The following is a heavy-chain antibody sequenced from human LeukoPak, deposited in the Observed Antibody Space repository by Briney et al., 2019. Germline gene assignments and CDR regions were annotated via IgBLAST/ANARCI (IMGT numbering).Heavy chain of an antibody. Sequence: GGSLRLSCAASGFTFSSYWMHWVRQAPGKGLVWVSRINSDGSSTSYADSVKGRFTISRDNAKNTLYLQMNSLRAEDTAVYYCARDDYYDSSGYYLTFDYWGQGTLVTVSS. CDR3: ARDDYYDSSGYYLTFDY. D-gene: IGHD3-22*01. CDR2: INSDGSST. V-gene: IGHV3-74*01. CDR1: GFTFSSYW. J-gene: IGHJ4*02.